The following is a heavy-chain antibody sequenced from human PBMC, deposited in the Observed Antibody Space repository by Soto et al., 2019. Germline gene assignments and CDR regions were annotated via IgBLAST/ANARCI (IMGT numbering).Heavy chain of an antibody. CDR1: GYTFTSYG. CDR3: ARGRYGDY. V-gene: IGHV1-18*01. J-gene: IGHJ4*02. D-gene: IGHD1-1*01. CDR2: ISAHNGNT. Sequence: QVHLVQSGAQVKKPGASVKVSCKCSGYTFTSYGITWVRQAPGQGLEWMGWISAHNGNTDYAQKLQGRVTVTRDTSTSTAYMELRSLRSDDTAVYYCARGRYGDYWGQGALVTVSS.